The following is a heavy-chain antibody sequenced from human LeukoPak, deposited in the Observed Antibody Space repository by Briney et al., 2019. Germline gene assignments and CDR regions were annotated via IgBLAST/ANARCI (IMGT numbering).Heavy chain of an antibody. CDR1: GFTFSTHG. CDR3: ARVFEDGDCIDY. J-gene: IGHJ4*02. CDR2: ISSSGSTI. D-gene: IGHD2-21*02. Sequence: GGSLRLSCAASGFTFSTHGMSWICQAPGKGLEWVSYISSSGSTIYYADSVKGRFTISRDNAKNSLYLQMNSLRAEDTAVYYCARVFEDGDCIDYWGQGTLVTVSS. V-gene: IGHV3-11*04.